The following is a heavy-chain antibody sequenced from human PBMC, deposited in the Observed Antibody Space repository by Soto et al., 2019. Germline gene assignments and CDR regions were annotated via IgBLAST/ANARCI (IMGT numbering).Heavy chain of an antibody. J-gene: IGHJ6*03. V-gene: IGHV3-74*01. Sequence: GGSLRLSCVASGFTFSSYWMHWVRQAPGKGLVWVSRINSDGTTTTYADSVKGRFTISRDNAKNTLYLQINSLRAEDTAVYYCASVRDCSSTSCYGSSYSFYYMDVWGKGTTVTVSS. CDR3: ASVRDCSSTSCYGSSYSFYYMDV. CDR1: GFTFSSYW. CDR2: INSDGTTT. D-gene: IGHD2-2*01.